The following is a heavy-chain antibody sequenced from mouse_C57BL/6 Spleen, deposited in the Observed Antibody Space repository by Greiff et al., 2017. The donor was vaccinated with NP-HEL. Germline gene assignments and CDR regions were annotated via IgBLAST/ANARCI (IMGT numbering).Heavy chain of an antibody. CDR2: IYPGDGDT. J-gene: IGHJ4*01. D-gene: IGHD2-4*01. V-gene: IGHV1-82*01. CDR1: GYAFSSSW. Sequence: VHLVESGPELVKPGASVKISCKASGYAFSSSWMNWVKQRPGKGLEWIGRIYPGDGDTNYNGKFKGKATLTADKSSSTAYMQLSSLTSEDSAVYFCARGGDYPYYAMDYWGQGTSVTVSS. CDR3: ARGGDYPYYAMDY.